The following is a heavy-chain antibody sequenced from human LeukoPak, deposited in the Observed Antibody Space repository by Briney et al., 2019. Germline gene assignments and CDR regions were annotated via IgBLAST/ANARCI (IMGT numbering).Heavy chain of an antibody. CDR1: GFNFSDYY. J-gene: IGHJ4*02. V-gene: IGHV3-11*01. Sequence: GRSRRLSWAASGFNFSDYYMGWIRQAPGKGREWVSYISSMGFSTYYAGSVKGRFTISRDHARTSLYLQMNSLAPEDTALYYGARGKRRFDYRGQGTLLSVSS. CDR2: ISSMGFST. CDR3: ARGKRRFDY.